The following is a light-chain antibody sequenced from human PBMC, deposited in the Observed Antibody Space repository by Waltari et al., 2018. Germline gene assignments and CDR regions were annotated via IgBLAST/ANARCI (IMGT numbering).Light chain of an antibody. CDR3: QQTYRVPYT. J-gene: IGKJ2*01. CDR2: TAS. V-gene: IGKV1-39*01. CDR1: QTIDAY. Sequence: DIQMTQFPSSLSASVGDNITISCRASQTIDAYLNWYQQRPPKAPKLLMYTASRLQSGAPSRFSGSGSGTVFTLNVSSLQPEDFATYYCQQTYRVPYTFGQGTKVEIK.